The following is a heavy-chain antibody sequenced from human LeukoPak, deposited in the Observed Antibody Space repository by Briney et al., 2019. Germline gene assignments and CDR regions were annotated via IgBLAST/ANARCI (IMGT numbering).Heavy chain of an antibody. CDR1: GGSFSGYY. J-gene: IGHJ4*02. D-gene: IGHD4-11*01. CDR3: ARIGREYSNYHDY. Sequence: SETLSLTCAVYGGSFSGYYWSWIRQPPGKGLAWIGEISHIGSVNYNPSLKSRVTISVDTSKNQFSLRLNSVTAADTAVYYCARIGREYSNYHDYWGQGTLVTVSS. V-gene: IGHV4-34*01. CDR2: ISHIGSV.